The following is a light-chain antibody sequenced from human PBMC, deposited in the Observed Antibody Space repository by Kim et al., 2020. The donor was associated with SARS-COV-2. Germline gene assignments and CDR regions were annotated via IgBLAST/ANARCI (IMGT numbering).Light chain of an antibody. CDR1: QDISTW. Sequence: DIQMTQSPSSVSASVGDRVTITCRASQDISTWLAWYQQKPGKAPELLIDAASNLRSWVPSRFSGSGSGADFTLTISTLQPDDFATYYCQQAHSFPFTFGQGTRLEIK. V-gene: IGKV1-12*01. CDR3: QQAHSFPFT. J-gene: IGKJ5*01. CDR2: AAS.